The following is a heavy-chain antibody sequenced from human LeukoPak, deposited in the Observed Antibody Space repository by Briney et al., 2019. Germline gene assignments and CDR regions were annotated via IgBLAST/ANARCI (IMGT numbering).Heavy chain of an antibody. J-gene: IGHJ4*02. CDR1: GYTFTSYG. D-gene: IGHD1-26*01. V-gene: IGHV1-18*01. CDR3: ARESQWELLAGSFDY. Sequence: ASVKVSCKASGYTFTSYGISWVRQAPGQGLEWIGWISAYNGNTNYAQKLQGRVTMTTDTSTSTAYMELGSLRSDDTAVYYCARESQWELLAGSFDYWGQGTLVTVSS. CDR2: ISAYNGNT.